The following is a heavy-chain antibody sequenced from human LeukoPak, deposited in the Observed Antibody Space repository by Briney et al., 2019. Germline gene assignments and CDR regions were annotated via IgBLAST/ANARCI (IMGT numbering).Heavy chain of an antibody. CDR1: GYTFTGYY. V-gene: IGHV1-2*02. J-gene: IGHJ3*02. Sequence: ASVKVSCKASGYTFTGYYIHWVRQAPGEGLEWLGWLNPNNGFTNYAQKFQGRVFMTRDRPIKAAYMELRSLTSDDTAIYYCARDRDVRGVPDAFDIWGQGTMVTVSS. CDR2: LNPNNGFT. CDR3: ARDRDVRGVPDAFDI. D-gene: IGHD3-10*01.